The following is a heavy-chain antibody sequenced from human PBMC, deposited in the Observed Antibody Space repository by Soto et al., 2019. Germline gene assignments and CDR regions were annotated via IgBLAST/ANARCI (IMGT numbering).Heavy chain of an antibody. Sequence: QVQLVQSGAEVKKPGASVKVSCKASGYTFTSYGISWVRQAPGQGLEWMGWISAYNGNTNYAQKLQGRVTMTTDTYTSTAYMELRSLTSYDTAVYDCARDRPDYCDADYYYDCMDVGGQGTTVTVSS. CDR1: GYTFTSYG. J-gene: IGHJ6*02. CDR2: ISAYNGNT. D-gene: IGHD4-17*01. CDR3: ARDRPDYCDADYYYDCMDV. V-gene: IGHV1-18*01.